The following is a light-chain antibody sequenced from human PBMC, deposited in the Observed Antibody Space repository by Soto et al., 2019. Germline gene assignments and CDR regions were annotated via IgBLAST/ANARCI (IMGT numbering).Light chain of an antibody. CDR1: SSNIGSNY. V-gene: IGLV1-47*01. CDR2: RNN. Sequence: QSVLTQPPSASGTLGQRVTISCSGSSSNIGSNYVYWYQQLPGTAPKLLIYRNNQRPSGVPDRFSGAKSGTSASLAISGLRSEDEADYYCAAWDDRLSTYVFGTGTTVTVL. J-gene: IGLJ1*01. CDR3: AAWDDRLSTYV.